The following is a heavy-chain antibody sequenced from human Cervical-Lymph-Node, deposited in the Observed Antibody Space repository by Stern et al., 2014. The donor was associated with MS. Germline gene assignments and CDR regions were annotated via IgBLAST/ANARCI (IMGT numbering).Heavy chain of an antibody. V-gene: IGHV5-51*01. CDR3: ARQRYFDY. Sequence: VQLLQPGPEVKRPGESLKISCQASGYTFTSYWIGWVRQMPGKGLEWIAIIFPGGSDIRYSPSFQGQVTIPADKSSSTAYLQWNNLKASDTAIYYCARQRYFDYWGQGTLVTVSS. J-gene: IGHJ4*02. CDR2: IFPGGSDI. CDR1: GYTFTSYW.